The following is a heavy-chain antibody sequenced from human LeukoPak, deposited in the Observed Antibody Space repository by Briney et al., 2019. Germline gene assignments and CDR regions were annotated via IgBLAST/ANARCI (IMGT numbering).Heavy chain of an antibody. CDR2: IYYSGST. V-gene: IGHV4-31*03. CDR3: ARGGRIQLWQYYFDY. CDR1: GGSISSGGYY. J-gene: IGHJ4*02. D-gene: IGHD5-18*01. Sequence: PSETLSLTCTVSGGSISSGGYYWSWIRQHPGKGLEWIGYIYYSGSTYYNPSLKSRVTISVDTSKNQFSLKLSSVTAADTAVYYCARGGRIQLWQYYFDYWGQGTLVTV.